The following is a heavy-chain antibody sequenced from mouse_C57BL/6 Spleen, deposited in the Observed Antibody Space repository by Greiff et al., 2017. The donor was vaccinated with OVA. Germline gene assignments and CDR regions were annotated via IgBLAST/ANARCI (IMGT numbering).Heavy chain of an antibody. CDR3: ARGDYFDY. V-gene: IGHV1-50*01. Sequence: VQLQQPGAELVKPGASVKLSCKASGYTFTSYWMQWVNQRPGQGLEWIGEIDPSDSYTNYNQKFKGKATLTVDTSSSTAYMQISSLTYEDSAVYYCARGDYFDYWGQGTTLTVSS. CDR2: IDPSDSYT. CDR1: GYTFTSYW. J-gene: IGHJ2*01.